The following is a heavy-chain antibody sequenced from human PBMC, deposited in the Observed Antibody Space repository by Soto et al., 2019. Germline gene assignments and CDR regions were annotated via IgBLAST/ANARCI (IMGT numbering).Heavy chain of an antibody. CDR1: GFTFDDYA. CDR3: ATLTGGVSGV. Sequence: EVQLVESGGVVVQPGGSLRLSCAASGFTFDDYAMHWVRQAPGKGLEWVSLISWDGGSTYYADSVKGRFTISRDNSKNALYLEMNSLRAEDTALYYCATLTGGVSGVWGEGTTVAVSS. D-gene: IGHD7-27*01. CDR2: ISWDGGST. J-gene: IGHJ6*04. V-gene: IGHV3-43D*04.